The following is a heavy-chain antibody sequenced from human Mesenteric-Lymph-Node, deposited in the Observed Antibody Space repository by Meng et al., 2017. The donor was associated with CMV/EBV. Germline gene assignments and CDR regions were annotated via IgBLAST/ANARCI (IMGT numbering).Heavy chain of an antibody. D-gene: IGHD3-9*01. CDR1: GFTFSSYA. V-gene: IGHV3-23*01. CDR2: ISGSGGTT. CDR3: AKDMRGGPLRYFDY. Sequence: GGSLRLSCAASGFTFSSYAMGWVRQAPGKGLEWVSAISGSGGTTYYADSMEGRFTISRDNSQNTLYLQMSSLRVEDTAVYYCAKDMRGGPLRYFDYWSQGTLVTVSS. J-gene: IGHJ4*02.